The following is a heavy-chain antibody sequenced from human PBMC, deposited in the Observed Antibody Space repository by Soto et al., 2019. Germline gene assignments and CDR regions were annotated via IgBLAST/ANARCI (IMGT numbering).Heavy chain of an antibody. CDR2: SGST. Sequence: SETLSLTCTVSGVSISSTSYYWGWIRQPPGKGLEWIGSSGSTNYNPSLKSRVTISVDTSKNRFSLKLSSVTAADTALYYCARIKDSDYEDHFDFWGPGTLVTVS. J-gene: IGHJ4*02. V-gene: IGHV4-39*01. CDR1: GVSISSTSYY. D-gene: IGHD4-4*01. CDR3: ARIKDSDYEDHFDF.